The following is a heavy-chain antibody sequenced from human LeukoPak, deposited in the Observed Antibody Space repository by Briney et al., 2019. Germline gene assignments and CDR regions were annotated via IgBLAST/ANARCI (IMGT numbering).Heavy chain of an antibody. Sequence: SETLSLTCTVSGYSISSGNFWGWIRQPPGEGLEWIGNIYPSGTTHYNPSLKSRVTISLDTSKNKFSLKLTSATAADTAVYYCARPDFDEMASHPYDLWGRGTLVTVSS. CDR3: ARPDFDEMASHPYDL. CDR1: GYSISSGNF. D-gene: IGHD5-24*01. CDR2: IYPSGTT. V-gene: IGHV4-38-2*02. J-gene: IGHJ2*01.